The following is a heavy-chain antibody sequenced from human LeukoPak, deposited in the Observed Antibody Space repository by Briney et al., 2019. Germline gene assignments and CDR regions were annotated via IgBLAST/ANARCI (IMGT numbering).Heavy chain of an antibody. D-gene: IGHD2-15*01. Sequence: SETLSLTCVVSGGSFSGYYWGWIRQPPGRGLEWIGYVYYSGSTNYNPSFKSRITISVDTSRNQFSLQLSSVTAADTAMYYCARIHRYCSGGACYVLDNWGQGTLVAVSS. CDR2: VYYSGST. CDR1: GGSFSGYY. CDR3: ARIHRYCSGGACYVLDN. J-gene: IGHJ4*02. V-gene: IGHV4-59*01.